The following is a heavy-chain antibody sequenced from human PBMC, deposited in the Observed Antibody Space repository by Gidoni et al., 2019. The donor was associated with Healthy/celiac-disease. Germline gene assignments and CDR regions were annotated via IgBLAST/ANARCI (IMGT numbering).Heavy chain of an antibody. CDR2: ISGSGGST. J-gene: IGHJ4*02. D-gene: IGHD5-12*01. Sequence: EGQLLESGGGLVQPGGSVRRACAASGVTFSSYAMSWVRQAPGTGLEWVSAISGSGGSTSSADSVTGRFTISRDNSKTTLYLQMHSLSAEDTAVYYCAKDRSGYDIDSWGQGTLVTVSS. CDR3: AKDRSGYDIDS. V-gene: IGHV3-23*01. CDR1: GVTFSSYA.